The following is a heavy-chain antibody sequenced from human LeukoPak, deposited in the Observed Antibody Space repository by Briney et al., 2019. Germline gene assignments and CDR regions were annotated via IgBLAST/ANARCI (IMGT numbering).Heavy chain of an antibody. CDR2: IYYSGST. D-gene: IGHD3-10*01. V-gene: IGHV4-59*01. Sequence: SETLSLTCTVSGGSISSYYWSWIRQPPGKGLEWIGYIYYSGSTNYNPSLKSRVTISVDTSKNQFSLKLSSVTAADTAVYYCAKGHGTMVRGASGFDYWGQGTLVTVSS. CDR3: AKGHGTMVRGASGFDY. CDR1: GGSISSYY. J-gene: IGHJ4*02.